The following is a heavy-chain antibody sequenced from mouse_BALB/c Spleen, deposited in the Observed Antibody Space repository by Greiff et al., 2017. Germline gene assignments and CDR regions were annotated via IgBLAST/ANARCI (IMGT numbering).Heavy chain of an antibody. CDR2: INSNGGST. D-gene: IGHD2-1*01. V-gene: IGHV5-6-3*01. J-gene: IGHJ3*01. CDR1: GFTFSSYG. Sequence: EVKLMESGGGLVQPGGSLKLSCAASGFTFSSYGMSWVRQTPDKRLELVATINSNGGSTYYPDSVKGRFTISRDNAKNTLYLQMSSLKSEDTAMYYCAREDYGNYDGFAYWGQGTLVTVSA. CDR3: AREDYGNYDGFAY.